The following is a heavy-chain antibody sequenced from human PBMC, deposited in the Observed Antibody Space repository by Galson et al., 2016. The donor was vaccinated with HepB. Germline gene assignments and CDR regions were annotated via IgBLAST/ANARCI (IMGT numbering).Heavy chain of an antibody. D-gene: IGHD2-2*01. CDR2: TSWNSGSI. CDR3: AKCRSSDSTSCPNY. V-gene: IGHV3-9*01. CDR1: GFTFDDYA. J-gene: IGHJ4*02. Sequence: SLRLSCAASGFTFDDYALHWVRQAPGKGLEWVSGTSWNSGSIGYADSVKGRFTISRDNSKNTLYLQMNSLRAEDTALYFCAKCRSSDSTSCPNYWGQGTLVTVSS.